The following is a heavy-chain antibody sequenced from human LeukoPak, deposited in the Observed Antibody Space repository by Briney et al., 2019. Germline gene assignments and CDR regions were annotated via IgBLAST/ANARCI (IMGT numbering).Heavy chain of an antibody. D-gene: IGHD4-11*01. V-gene: IGHV3-30*02. J-gene: IGHJ6*03. CDR1: GFTFSSYG. Sequence: GSLRLSCAASGFTFSSYGMHWVRQAPGKGLEWVAFIRYDGSNKYYADSVKGRFTISRDNSKNTPYLQMNSLRAEDTAVYYCAKVLATTVTTGFYYYYYMDVWGKGTTVTVSS. CDR3: AKVLATTVTTGFYYYYYMDV. CDR2: IRYDGSNK.